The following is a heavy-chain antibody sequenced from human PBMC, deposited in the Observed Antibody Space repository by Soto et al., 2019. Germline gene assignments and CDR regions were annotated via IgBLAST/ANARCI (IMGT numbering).Heavy chain of an antibody. CDR3: ARDFKRYRSPPGPLEY. D-gene: IGHD6-13*01. V-gene: IGHV4-30-4*01. Sequence: QVQLRESGPGLVKPSQTLSLTCTVSGDSISSGEYYWSWIRQPPGKGLEWIGCIYYSGNTDYNPSLKRRLSIPVDTSRNQFSLQLSAVTVPETAVYYCARDFKRYRSPPGPLEYWGVGTLVTVSS. CDR2: IYYSGNT. CDR1: GDSISSGEYY. J-gene: IGHJ4*02.